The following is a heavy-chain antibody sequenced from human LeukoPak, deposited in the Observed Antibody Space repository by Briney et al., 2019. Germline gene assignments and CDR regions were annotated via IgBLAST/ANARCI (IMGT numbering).Heavy chain of an antibody. CDR2: ISGSGGST. D-gene: IGHD4-17*01. CDR3: AKDYAHDYGDYGWFDP. Sequence: GGSLRLSCAASGFTFSSYSMNWVRQAPGKGLEGVSAISGSGGSTYYADSVKGRFTISRDNSKNTLYLQMNSLRAEDTAVYYCAKDYAHDYGDYGWFDPWGQGTLVTVSS. V-gene: IGHV3-23*01. J-gene: IGHJ5*02. CDR1: GFTFSSYS.